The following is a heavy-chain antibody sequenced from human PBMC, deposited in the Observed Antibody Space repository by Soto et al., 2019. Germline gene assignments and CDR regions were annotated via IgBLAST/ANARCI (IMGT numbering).Heavy chain of an antibody. Sequence: GESLKISCKGSGYSFTSYWIGWVRQMPGKGLEWMGIIYPGDSDTRYSPSFQGQVTISADKSISTAYLQWSSLKASDTAMYYCARSRYDSSGYHYYYYGMDVWGQGTTVTVSS. CDR2: IYPGDSDT. CDR3: ARSRYDSSGYHYYYYGMDV. CDR1: GYSFTSYW. V-gene: IGHV5-51*01. D-gene: IGHD3-22*01. J-gene: IGHJ6*02.